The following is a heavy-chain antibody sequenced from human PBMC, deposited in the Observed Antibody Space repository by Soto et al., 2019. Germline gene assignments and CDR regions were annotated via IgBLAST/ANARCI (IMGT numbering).Heavy chain of an antibody. D-gene: IGHD1-26*01. CDR2: ISYDGSNK. J-gene: IGHJ4*02. V-gene: IGHV3-30*18. Sequence: QVQLVESGGGVVQPGRSLRLSCAASGFTFSSYGMHWVRQAPGKGLEWVAVISYDGSNKYYADSVKGRFTISRDNSKNTLYLQMNSLRAEDTAVYYCAKVYLSGSYYPVLDYWGQGTLVIVSS. CDR3: AKVYLSGSYYPVLDY. CDR1: GFTFSSYG.